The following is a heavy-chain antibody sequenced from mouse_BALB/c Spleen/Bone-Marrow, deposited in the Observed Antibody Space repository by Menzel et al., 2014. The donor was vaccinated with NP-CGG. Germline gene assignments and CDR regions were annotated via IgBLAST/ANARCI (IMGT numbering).Heavy chain of an antibody. CDR3: ARDVGYGNYFVY. J-gene: IGHJ3*01. Sequence: EVKLVESGGGLVQPGGSLRLSCATSGFTFSVFYMEWVRQPPGKRLEWIAASRNKAKDCTTEYSASVKGRFIVSRDTSQGILYLQMNALRAEDTAIYYCARDVGYGNYFVYWGQGTLVTVSA. D-gene: IGHD2-10*02. V-gene: IGHV7-1*02. CDR2: SRNKAKDCTT. CDR1: GFTFSVFY.